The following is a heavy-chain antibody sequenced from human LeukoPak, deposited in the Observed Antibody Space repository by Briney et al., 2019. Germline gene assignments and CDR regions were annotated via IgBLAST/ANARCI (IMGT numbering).Heavy chain of an antibody. J-gene: IGHJ4*02. CDR2: INSDGSST. CDR1: GFTFSSYW. Sequence: GGSLRLSCAASGFTFSSYWMHWVRQAPGKGLVWVSRINSDGSSTSYADSVKGRFTISRDNAKNTLYLQMNSLRAEDTAVYYCARVRSNGGCRYFDYWGQGTLVTVSS. D-gene: IGHD2-8*01. CDR3: ARVRSNGGCRYFDY. V-gene: IGHV3-74*01.